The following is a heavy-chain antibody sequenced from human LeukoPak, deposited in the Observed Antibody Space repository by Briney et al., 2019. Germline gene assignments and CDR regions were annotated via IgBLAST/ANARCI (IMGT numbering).Heavy chain of an antibody. CDR3: ARDLDNWNCDPFDY. D-gene: IGHD1-20*01. CDR2: INPDSGGT. J-gene: IGHJ4*02. CDR1: GYTFTAHY. Sequence: ASVKVSCKTSGYTFTAHYLHWVRQAPGQGLQWMGWINPDSGGTNYAQTFQGRVTMSSDTSVDTAYMELTSLTSDDSAVYYCARDLDNWNCDPFDYWGQGTLVTVSS. V-gene: IGHV1-2*02.